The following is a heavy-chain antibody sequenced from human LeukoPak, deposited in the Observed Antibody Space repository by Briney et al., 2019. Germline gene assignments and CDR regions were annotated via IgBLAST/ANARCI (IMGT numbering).Heavy chain of an antibody. Sequence: GGSLTLSCTMSGFTFRNYGMHWVRHAPGKGLEWVSVIWYDESGKYYADSVKGRFTISRDISKNTLYLQMNSLRAEDTAFYYCARDDCNTTSWLAYRGQGTLVTVSS. CDR2: IWYDESGK. V-gene: IGHV3-33*01. CDR3: ARDDCNTTSWLAY. CDR1: GFTFRNYG. J-gene: IGHJ4*02. D-gene: IGHD6-13*01.